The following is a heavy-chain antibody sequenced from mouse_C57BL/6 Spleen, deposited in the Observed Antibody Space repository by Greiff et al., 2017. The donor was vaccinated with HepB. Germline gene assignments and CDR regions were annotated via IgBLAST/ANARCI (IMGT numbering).Heavy chain of an antibody. V-gene: IGHV3-6*01. J-gene: IGHJ4*01. CDR3: ASLLSYSMDY. CDR1: GYSITSGYY. CDR2: ISYDGSN. D-gene: IGHD2-10*01. Sequence: EVQRVESGPGLVKPSQSLSLTCSVTGYSITSGYYWNWIRQFPGNKLEWMGYISYDGSNNYNPSLKNRISITRDTSKNQFFLKLNSVTTEDTATYFCASLLSYSMDYWGPGTSVTVSS.